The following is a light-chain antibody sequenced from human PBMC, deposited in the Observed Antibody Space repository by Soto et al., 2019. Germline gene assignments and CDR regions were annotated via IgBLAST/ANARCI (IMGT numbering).Light chain of an antibody. CDR2: GAS. Sequence: ELVLMQSPGTLSLSPGERATLSCRASQSVSSSYLAWYKQKPGQAPRLLIYGASSRATGIPDRFSGSGSGTESTLTIRSLQPNDFATYYCQHYNSYSTFGQGTKVDIK. CDR3: QHYNSYST. CDR1: QSVSSSY. J-gene: IGKJ1*01. V-gene: IGKV3-20*01.